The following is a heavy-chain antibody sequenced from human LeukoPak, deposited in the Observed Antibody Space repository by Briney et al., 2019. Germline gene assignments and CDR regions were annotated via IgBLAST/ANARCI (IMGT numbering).Heavy chain of an antibody. V-gene: IGHV1-2*02. D-gene: IGHD3-3*01. CDR1: GYTFTGYY. CDR2: INPNSGGT. J-gene: IGHJ5*02. CDR3: ARDLGLYDFWSGFDP. Sequence: ASVKVSCKASGYTFTGYYMHWMRQAPGQGLEWMGWINPNSGGTNYAQKFQGRVTMTRDTSISTAYMELSRLRSDDTAVYYCARDLGLYDFWSGFDPWGQGTLVTVSS.